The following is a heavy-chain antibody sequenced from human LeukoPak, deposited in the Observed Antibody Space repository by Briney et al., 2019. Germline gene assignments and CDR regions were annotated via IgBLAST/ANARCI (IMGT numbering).Heavy chain of an antibody. CDR2: ISSSSSYI. D-gene: IGHD2-2*01. Sequence: GGSLRLSCAASGFTFSSYSMNWVRQAPGKGLEWVSSISSSSSYIYYADSVKGRFTISRDNAKNSLYLQMNSLRAEDTALYYCAKVRYGTRAFDYWGQGTLVTVSS. V-gene: IGHV3-21*04. CDR1: GFTFSSYS. CDR3: AKVRYGTRAFDY. J-gene: IGHJ4*02.